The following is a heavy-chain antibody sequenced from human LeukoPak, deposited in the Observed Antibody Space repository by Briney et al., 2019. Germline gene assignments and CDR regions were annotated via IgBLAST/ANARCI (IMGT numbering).Heavy chain of an antibody. J-gene: IGHJ5*02. CDR2: INHSGST. Sequence: PSETLSLTCAVYGGSFSGYYWSWIRQPPGKGLEWIGEINHSGSTNYNPSLKSRVTISVETSKNQFSLKLSSVTAADTAVYYCARGPSTRRRYSSSWYAGGWFDPWGQGTLVTVSS. CDR1: GGSFSGYY. CDR3: ARGPSTRRRYSSSWYAGGWFDP. V-gene: IGHV4-34*01. D-gene: IGHD6-13*01.